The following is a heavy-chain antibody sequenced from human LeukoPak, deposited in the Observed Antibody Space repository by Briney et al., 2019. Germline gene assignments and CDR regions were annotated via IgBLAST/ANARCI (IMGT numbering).Heavy chain of an antibody. CDR3: ARQERGPALYYLDY. J-gene: IGHJ4*02. V-gene: IGHV4-59*01. Sequence: SETLSLTCTVSGGSISSYYWSWIRQPPGNGLEGIVYIYYSGSTNYHPSLKSRVTISVDTSKNQFSLKLSSVTAADTAVYYCARQERGPALYYLDYWGQGTLVTVSS. CDR2: IYYSGST. D-gene: IGHD1-14*01. CDR1: GGSISSYY.